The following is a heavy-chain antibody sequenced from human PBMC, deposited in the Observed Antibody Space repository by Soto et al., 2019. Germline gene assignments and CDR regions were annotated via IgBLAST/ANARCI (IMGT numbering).Heavy chain of an antibody. V-gene: IGHV3-11*06. J-gene: IGHJ4*02. CDR1: GFTCSDYY. CDR3: ARIGVGTEFDY. CDR2: ISSSSSYT. Sequence: PWGSLRLSCAASGFTCSDYYMSWIRQAPGKGLEWVSYISSSSSYTNYADSVKGRFTISRDNAKNSLYLQMNSLRAEDTAVYYCARIGVGTEFDYWGQGPLVTVSS. D-gene: IGHD1-1*01.